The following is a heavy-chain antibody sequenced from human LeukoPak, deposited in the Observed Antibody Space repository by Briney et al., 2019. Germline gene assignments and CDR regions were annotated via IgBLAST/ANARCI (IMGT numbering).Heavy chain of an antibody. D-gene: IGHD2-15*01. CDR1: GFTFSSYT. Sequence: GGSLRLSCAASGFTFSSYTMNWVRQPPGKGLEWVSNIGTSSTTIYYADSVKGRFTISRDNAKNSLYLQMNSLRAEDTALYYCAKVRVVVAAHDAFDIWGQGTMVTVSS. CDR3: AKVRVVVAAHDAFDI. CDR2: IGTSSTTI. J-gene: IGHJ3*02. V-gene: IGHV3-48*01.